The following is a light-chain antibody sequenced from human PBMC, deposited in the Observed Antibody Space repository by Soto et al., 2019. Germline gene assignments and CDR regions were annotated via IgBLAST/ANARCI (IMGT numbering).Light chain of an antibody. CDR3: ISYTGSSTSYV. CDR2: GVS. V-gene: IGLV2-14*01. Sequence: QSALTQPASVSGSPGQSITISCSGTRSDIGSYNYVAWYQQFPGKTPKILIYGVSNRPSWVSSRSSGSKSGNTASLTISGLQAEDEADYYCISYTGSSTSYVFGSGTKLTVL. J-gene: IGLJ1*01. CDR1: RSDIGSYNY.